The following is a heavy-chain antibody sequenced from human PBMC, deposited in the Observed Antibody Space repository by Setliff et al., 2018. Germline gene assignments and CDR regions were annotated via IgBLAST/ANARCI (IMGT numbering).Heavy chain of an antibody. CDR3: ARENTAKNFWGEGSDY. J-gene: IGHJ4*02. CDR1: GGIFNSFS. Sequence: GASVKVSCKASGGIFNSFSITWVRQAPGQGLEWMGVINPGDGSTTYAQEFQGRVKMTRDTSTNTVYMQLNSLRFEDRAVYYCARENTAKNFWGEGSDYWGQGTQVTVSS. CDR2: INPGDGST. D-gene: IGHD3-3*01. V-gene: IGHV1-46*02.